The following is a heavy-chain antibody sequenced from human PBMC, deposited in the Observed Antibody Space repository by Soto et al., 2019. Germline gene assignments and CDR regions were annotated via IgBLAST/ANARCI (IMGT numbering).Heavy chain of an antibody. J-gene: IGHJ4*02. CDR3: ARMDSSGLAIDY. CDR2: IYPGDSDT. CDR1: GYSFTNYW. Sequence: GESLKISCKGSGYSFTNYWIGWVRQMPGKGLEYMGIIYPGDSDTRYSPSFQGQVTISADKSISTAYLQWSGPKASDTAMYYCARMDSSGLAIDYWAQGTLVTVSS. V-gene: IGHV5-51*01. D-gene: IGHD3-22*01.